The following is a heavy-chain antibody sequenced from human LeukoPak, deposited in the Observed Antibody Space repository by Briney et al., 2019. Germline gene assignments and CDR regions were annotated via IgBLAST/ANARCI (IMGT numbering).Heavy chain of an antibody. D-gene: IGHD1/OR15-1a*01. CDR2: IYYSGTT. CDR3: ARGGTIWTYY. V-gene: IGHV4-39*07. J-gene: IGHJ4*02. Sequence: PGGSLRLSCAASGFSFSSYAMSWVRQAPGKGLEWVGSIYYSGTTYYNPSLKSRVTISVDTSKNQFSLKLTSVTAADTAVYYCARGGTIWTYYWGQGTLVTVSS. CDR1: GFSFSSYA.